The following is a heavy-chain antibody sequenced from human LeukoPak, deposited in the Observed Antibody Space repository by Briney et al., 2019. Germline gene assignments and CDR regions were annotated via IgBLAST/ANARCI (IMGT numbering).Heavy chain of an antibody. Sequence: GGSLRLSCAASGFTVSSNYMSWVRQAPGKGLEWVSAISGSGGSTYYADSVKGRFTISRDNSKNTLYLQMNSLRAEDTAVYYCAKDHSSGYPNAFDIWGQGTVVTVSS. V-gene: IGHV3-23*01. CDR2: ISGSGGST. CDR3: AKDHSSGYPNAFDI. CDR1: GFTVSSNY. J-gene: IGHJ3*02. D-gene: IGHD3-10*01.